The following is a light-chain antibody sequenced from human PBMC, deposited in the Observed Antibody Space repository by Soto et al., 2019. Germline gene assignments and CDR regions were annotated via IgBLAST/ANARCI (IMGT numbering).Light chain of an antibody. V-gene: IGLV2-23*02. Sequence: QSALTQPASVSGSPGQSITISCTGTNSDVGAYYLVSWYQHHPGKVPKLIIYEVTKRPSGVSDRFFGSKSGNTASLTISGLQAEDEADYYCCSYAGGTSLFGGGTKVTVL. CDR2: EVT. CDR1: NSDVGAYYL. J-gene: IGLJ2*01. CDR3: CSYAGGTSL.